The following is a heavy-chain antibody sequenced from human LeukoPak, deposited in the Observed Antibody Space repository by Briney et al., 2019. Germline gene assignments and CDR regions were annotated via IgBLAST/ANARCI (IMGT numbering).Heavy chain of an antibody. CDR2: IYSGGST. D-gene: IGHD3-22*01. V-gene: IGHV3-53*01. CDR1: GFTASSNY. J-gene: IGHJ4*02. Sequence: GGSLRLSCAASGFTASSNYMSWVRQAPGKGLEWVSVIYSGGSTYYADSVKGRFTISRDNSKNTLYLQMSSLRAEDTAVYYCARGGVDYYDSSGYYYFDYWGQGTLVTVSS. CDR3: ARGGVDYYDSSGYYYFDY.